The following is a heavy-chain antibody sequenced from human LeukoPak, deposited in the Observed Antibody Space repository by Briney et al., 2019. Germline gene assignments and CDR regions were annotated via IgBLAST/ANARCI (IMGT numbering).Heavy chain of an antibody. CDR2: ISYDGSNK. V-gene: IGHV3-30-3*01. J-gene: IGHJ4*02. CDR3: ARTHVLRYFDWLLSLDY. CDR1: GFTFSSYA. Sequence: GGSLRLSRAASGFTFSSYAMHWVRQAPGKGLEWVAVISYDGSNKYYADSVKGRFTISRDNSKNTLYLQMNSPRAEDTAVYYCARTHVLRYFDWLLSLDYWGQGTLVTVSS. D-gene: IGHD3-9*01.